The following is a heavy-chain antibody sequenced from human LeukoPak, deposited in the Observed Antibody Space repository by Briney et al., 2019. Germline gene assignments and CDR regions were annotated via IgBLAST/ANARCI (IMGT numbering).Heavy chain of an antibody. CDR2: IIHTGVDT. CDR3: VRDPFDSSGHDQGAY. D-gene: IGHD3-22*01. CDR1: GFTVSNYH. J-gene: IGHJ4*02. V-gene: IGHV3-23*01. Sequence: GGSLRLSCAASGFTVSNYHINWVRQAPGWGLEWVAAIIHTGVDTYYADSVKGRFTLSRDNSKNMVHLQMNSLRVDDTAVYYCVRDPFDSSGHDQGAYWGQGALVTVSS.